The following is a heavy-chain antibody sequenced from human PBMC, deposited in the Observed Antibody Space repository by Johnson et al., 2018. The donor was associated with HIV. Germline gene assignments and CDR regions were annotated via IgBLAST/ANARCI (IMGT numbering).Heavy chain of an antibody. CDR2: IKSKTDGGTT. J-gene: IGHJ3*02. CDR3: ARERTATTKGKWELLGTDAFDI. D-gene: IGHD1-26*01. V-gene: IGHV3-15*01. CDR1: GFTFINAW. Sequence: EVQLVESGGGVVQPGRSLRLSCAASGFTFINAWMTWVRQAPGKGLEWVGRIKSKTDGGTTDYAAPVKGRFTISRDDSKNTLYLQMNSLRAEDTAVYYCARERTATTKGKWELLGTDAFDIWGQGTMVTVSS.